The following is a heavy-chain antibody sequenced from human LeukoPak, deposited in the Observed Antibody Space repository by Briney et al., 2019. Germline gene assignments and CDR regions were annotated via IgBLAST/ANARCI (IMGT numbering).Heavy chain of an antibody. V-gene: IGHV3-30*02. CDR1: GFIFSNYG. J-gene: IGHJ4*02. D-gene: IGHD4-11*01. Sequence: PGGSLRLSCAASGFIFSNYGMHWVRQAPGKGLEWMAFIRYDGSSKYYADSVKGRFTISRDNSKNTLSLQMNSLRAEDTAVFYCAKSSTTAYIKYFDYWGQGTLVTVSS. CDR3: AKSSTTAYIKYFDY. CDR2: IRYDGSSK.